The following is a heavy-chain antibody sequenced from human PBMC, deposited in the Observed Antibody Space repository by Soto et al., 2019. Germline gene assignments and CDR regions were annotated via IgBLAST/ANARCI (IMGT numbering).Heavy chain of an antibody. Sequence: ASVKVSCKASGYPSTSYAMHWVRHAPGQRLEWMGWINAGNGKTKYSQKFQGRVTITRDTSASTAYMELSSLRSEDPAVYYWARDYYDSSGWFDPWGQGTLVTVSS. J-gene: IGHJ5*02. D-gene: IGHD3-22*01. CDR1: GYPSTSYA. CDR2: INAGNGKT. V-gene: IGHV1-3*01. CDR3: ARDYYDSSGWFDP.